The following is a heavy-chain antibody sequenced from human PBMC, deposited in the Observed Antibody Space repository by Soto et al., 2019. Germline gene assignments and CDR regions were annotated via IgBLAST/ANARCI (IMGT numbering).Heavy chain of an antibody. CDR1: GFSLSTRVVA. CDR2: IYWDEDK. J-gene: IGHJ4*02. CDR3: AHRPRGYAYYFDY. V-gene: IGHV2-5*02. D-gene: IGHD5-12*01. Sequence: QITLKESGPTLVKPTQTLTLTCTFSGFSLSTRVVAVGWFRQPPGKALEWLALIYWDEDKWYSPSLKTRLTITDAASKNQVLLTMTNMDPVDTAPYYCAHRPRGYAYYFDYWGQGTLVTVSS.